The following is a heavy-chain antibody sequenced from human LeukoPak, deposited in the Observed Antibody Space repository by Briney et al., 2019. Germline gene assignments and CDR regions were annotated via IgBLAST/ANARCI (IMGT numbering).Heavy chain of an antibody. V-gene: IGHV3-23*01. CDR2: IIGGGGPT. J-gene: IGHJ4*01. CDR1: GFTFSSYA. D-gene: IGHD3-16*01. Sequence: PGGSLRLSCAASGFTFSSYAMNWVRQAPGKGLEWGSSIIGGGGPTYYADSVKGRFSISRDNSKNTMCVQMSSLRVAAAAVYYCLKDGGAVWNVVNYYSDSWGHGTLVTVSS. CDR3: LKDGGAVWNVVNYYSDS.